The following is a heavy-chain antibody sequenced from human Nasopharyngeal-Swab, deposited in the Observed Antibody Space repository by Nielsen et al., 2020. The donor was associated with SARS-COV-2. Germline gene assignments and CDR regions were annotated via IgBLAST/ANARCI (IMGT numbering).Heavy chain of an antibody. D-gene: IGHD3-16*01. CDR3: ARLTLGEGWGYYYYYGMDV. J-gene: IGHJ6*02. V-gene: IGHV4-30-4*01. Sequence: SETLSLTCLVSSGPISSGDYYWSLLRQPPGKGLEWIGYMYYSGSPYYNPSLKSRITISVDTSKNHFSLRLSPVTAADTAVYYCARLTLGEGWGYYYYYGMDVWGQGTTVTVTS. CDR1: SGPISSGDYY. CDR2: MYYSGSP.